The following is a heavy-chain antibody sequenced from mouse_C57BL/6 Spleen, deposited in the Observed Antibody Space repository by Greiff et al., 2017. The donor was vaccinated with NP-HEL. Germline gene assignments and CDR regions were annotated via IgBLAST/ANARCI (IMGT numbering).Heavy chain of an antibody. D-gene: IGHD1-1*01. CDR1: GYTFTSYW. V-gene: IGHV1-50*01. CDR2: IDPYDSYT. J-gene: IGHJ2*01. CDR3: ARSYGSSCVEY. Sequence: QVQLKQPGAELVKPGASVKLSCKASGYTFTSYWMQWVKQRPGQGLEWIGEIDPYDSYTNYNQKFKGKATLTVDTSSSTAYMQLSSLTSEDSAVYYCARSYGSSCVEYWGQGTTLTVSS.